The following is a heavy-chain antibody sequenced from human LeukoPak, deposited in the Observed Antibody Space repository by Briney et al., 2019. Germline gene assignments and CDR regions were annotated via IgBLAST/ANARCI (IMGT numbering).Heavy chain of an antibody. CDR2: IYPGDSDT. CDR3: ARLVEQWPVRGYFDY. J-gene: IGHJ4*02. CDR1: GYSFTSYW. D-gene: IGHD6-19*01. Sequence: GESLKISCKGSGYSFTSYWIGWVPQMPGKGLEWMGIIYPGDSDTRYSPSFQGQVTISADKSISTAYLQWSSLKASDTAMYYCARLVEQWPVRGYFDYWGQGTLVTVSS. V-gene: IGHV5-51*01.